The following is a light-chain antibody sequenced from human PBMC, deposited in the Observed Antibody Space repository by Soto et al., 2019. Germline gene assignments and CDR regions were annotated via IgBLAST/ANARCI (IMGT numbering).Light chain of an antibody. CDR3: QQYNNWPLT. J-gene: IGKJ4*01. V-gene: IGKV3-15*01. Sequence: EIVMTQSPATLSVSPGERATLSCRASQSVSSDLAWYEQKPGQAPRLLIYGASTRATGIPARLSGSGSGTEFTLTISSLQYEDFAVYYCQQYNNWPLTFGGGTKVEIK. CDR1: QSVSSD. CDR2: GAS.